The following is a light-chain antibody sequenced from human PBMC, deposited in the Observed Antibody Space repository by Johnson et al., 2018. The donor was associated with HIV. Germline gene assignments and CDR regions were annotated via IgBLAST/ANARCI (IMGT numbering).Light chain of an antibody. Sequence: QSVLTQPPSVSAAPGQTVTISCSGSSSNVGSSFVSWYRQVPGTAPKLLIYDNNKRPSGIPGRFSGSKSGPSAPLGITGLQTGDEADYYCGTWGGVFGTGTKVTVL. CDR2: DNN. J-gene: IGLJ1*01. CDR3: GTWGGV. CDR1: SSNVGSSF. V-gene: IGLV1-51*01.